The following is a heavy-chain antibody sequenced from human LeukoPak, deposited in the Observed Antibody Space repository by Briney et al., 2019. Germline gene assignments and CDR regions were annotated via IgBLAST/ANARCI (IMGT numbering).Heavy chain of an antibody. V-gene: IGHV6-1*01. CDR2: TYYRSKWYY. CDR3: ARDPVGGSTIFDY. D-gene: IGHD1-26*01. J-gene: IGHJ4*02. CDR1: GDSVSSNSAA. Sequence: SQALSLTCAISGDSVSSNSAAWNWIRQSPSRGLEWLGRTYYRSKWYYDYAVAVKSRISINPDTSKNQFSLQLSSVTPEDTAVYYCARDPVGGSTIFDYWGQGTLVTVSS.